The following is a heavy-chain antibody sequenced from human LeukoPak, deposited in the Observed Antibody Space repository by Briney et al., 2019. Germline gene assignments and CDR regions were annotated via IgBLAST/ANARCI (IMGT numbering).Heavy chain of an antibody. CDR1: GFTVSSNY. V-gene: IGHV3-23*01. J-gene: IGHJ4*02. Sequence: GGSLRLSCAASGFTVSSNYMSWVRQAPGKGLEWVSAISGSGGSTYYADSVKGRFTISRDNSKNTLYLQMNSLRAEDTAVYYCAKVSSSGYSYYFDYWGQGTLVTVSS. CDR2: ISGSGGST. CDR3: AKVSSSGYSYYFDY. D-gene: IGHD3-22*01.